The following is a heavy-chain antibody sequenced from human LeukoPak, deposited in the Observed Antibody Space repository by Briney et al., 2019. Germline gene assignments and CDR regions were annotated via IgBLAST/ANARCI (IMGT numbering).Heavy chain of an antibody. CDR2: VSSDGSNT. CDR1: GFTFSTFA. V-gene: IGHV3-30*18. CDR3: AKGSGSYDYFDS. D-gene: IGHD1-26*01. J-gene: IGHJ4*02. Sequence: GGSLRLSCAASGFTFSTFALDWVRQAPGKGLEWVAGVSSDGSNTFYEDSVKGRFSISRDNSNNTLYLQLNSLRVEDTAVYYCAKGSGSYDYFDSWGQGALVSVS.